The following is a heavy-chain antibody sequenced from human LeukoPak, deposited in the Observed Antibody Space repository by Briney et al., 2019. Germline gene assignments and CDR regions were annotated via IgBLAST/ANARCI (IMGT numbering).Heavy chain of an antibody. CDR1: GFTFSSYA. V-gene: IGHV3-23*01. CDR2: ISGSGGST. CDR3: AKLAWYSGSYICGSLGYFDY. D-gene: IGHD1-26*01. J-gene: IGHJ4*02. Sequence: PGGSLRLSCAASGFTFSSYAMSWVRQAPGKGLEWVSAISGSGGSTYYADSVKGRFTISRDNSKNTLYLQMNSLRAEDTAVYYCAKLAWYSGSYICGSLGYFDYWGQGTLVTVSS.